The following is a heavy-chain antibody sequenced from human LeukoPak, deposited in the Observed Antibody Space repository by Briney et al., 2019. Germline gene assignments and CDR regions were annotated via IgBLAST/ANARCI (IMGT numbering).Heavy chain of an antibody. CDR1: GLTFSRYA. CDR3: AKSPTDVVAVPVAILAFDI. CDR2: ISGSGRSP. V-gene: IGHV3-23*01. D-gene: IGHD2-2*01. Sequence: GGSLRLSCAAPGLTFSRYAMSWVRKAPGKGLDWVSGISGSGRSPYYADSVKGRFTITRDNSKNTLYLQMNSLRAEDTAGYCCAKSPTDVVAVPVAILAFDIWGEGTRVTVSS. J-gene: IGHJ3*02.